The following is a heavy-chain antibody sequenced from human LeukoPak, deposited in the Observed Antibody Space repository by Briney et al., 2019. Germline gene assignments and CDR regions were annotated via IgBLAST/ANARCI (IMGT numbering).Heavy chain of an antibody. V-gene: IGHV4-59*01. CDR1: GGSISSYY. D-gene: IGHD1-26*01. CDR2: IYYSGST. J-gene: IGHJ3*02. Sequence: PSETLSLTCTVSGGSISSYYWSWIRQPPGKGLEWIGYIYYSGSTNYNPSLKSRVTISVDTSKNQFSLKLNSVTAEDTAVYYCARDTRRDLLAAFDIWGQGTMVTVSS. CDR3: ARDTRRDLLAAFDI.